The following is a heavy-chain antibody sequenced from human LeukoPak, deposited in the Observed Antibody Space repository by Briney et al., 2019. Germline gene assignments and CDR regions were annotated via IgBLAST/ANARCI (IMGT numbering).Heavy chain of an antibody. J-gene: IGHJ4*02. D-gene: IGHD3-10*01. Sequence: SETLSLTCTVSGGSISSYYWSWIRQPPGKGLEWIGYIYYSESTNYNPSLKSRVTISVDTSKNQFSLKLSSVTAADTAVYYCARVAYYGSGSDKPHFGYWGQGTLVTVSS. CDR1: GGSISSYY. CDR2: IYYSEST. V-gene: IGHV4-59*01. CDR3: ARVAYYGSGSDKPHFGY.